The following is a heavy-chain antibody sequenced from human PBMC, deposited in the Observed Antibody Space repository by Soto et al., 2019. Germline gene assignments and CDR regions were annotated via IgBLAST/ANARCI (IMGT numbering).Heavy chain of an antibody. J-gene: IGHJ6*02. CDR2: ISGGGGST. V-gene: IGHV3-23*01. D-gene: IGHD6-13*01. CDR1: GLTFTSYA. CDR3: ASDQEEQLVLTYYYYYAMDV. Sequence: WGSPSLSCAPSGLTFTSYAMTWVSQAPEEGLECVSDISGGGGSTYYAASVKGRFTIPRDNYKNTLYLQMNSLRAEDTAVYYCASDQEEQLVLTYYYYYAMDVWGQGTTVTVS.